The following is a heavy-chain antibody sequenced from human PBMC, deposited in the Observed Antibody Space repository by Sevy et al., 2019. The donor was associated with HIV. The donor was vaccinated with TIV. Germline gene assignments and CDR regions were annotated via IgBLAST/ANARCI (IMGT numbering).Heavy chain of an antibody. CDR2: INHSGST. CDR1: GGSFSGYY. J-gene: IGHJ5*02. D-gene: IGHD2-21*01. CDR3: ARGRPDCGGDCYSNWFDP. V-gene: IGHV4-34*01. Sequence: SETLSLTCAVYGGSFSGYYWSWIRQPPGKGLEWIGEINHSGSTNYNPSLKSRVTISVDTSKNQFSLKLSWVTAADTAVYYCARGRPDCGGDCYSNWFDPWGQGTLVTVSS.